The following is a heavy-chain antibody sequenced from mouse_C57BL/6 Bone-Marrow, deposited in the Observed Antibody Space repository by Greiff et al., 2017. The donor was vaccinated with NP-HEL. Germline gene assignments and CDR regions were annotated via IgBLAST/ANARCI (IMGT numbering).Heavy chain of an antibody. Sequence: QVQLQQPGAELVKPGASVKMSCKASGYTFTSYWITWVKQRPGQGLEWIGDIYPGSGSTNYNEKFKSKATLTVDTSSSRAYMRLSSLTSEDSAVYYCARSGAVVAHFDYWGQGTTLTVSS. CDR2: IYPGSGST. CDR1: GYTFTSYW. J-gene: IGHJ2*01. D-gene: IGHD1-1*01. V-gene: IGHV1-55*01. CDR3: ARSGAVVAHFDY.